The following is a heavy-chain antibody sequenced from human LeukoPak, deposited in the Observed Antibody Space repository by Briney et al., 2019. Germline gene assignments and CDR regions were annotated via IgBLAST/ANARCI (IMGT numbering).Heavy chain of an antibody. CDR1: GGSISSGGYY. CDR2: IYYSGST. V-gene: IGHV4-31*03. D-gene: IGHD2/OR15-2a*01. CDR3: ARVVSPGAFDI. Sequence: SQTLSLTCTVSGGSISSGGYYWSWIRQHPGKGLEWIGYIYYSGSTYYNPSLKSRVTISVDTSKNQFSPKLSSVTAADTAVYYCARVVSPGAFDIWGQGTMVTVSS. J-gene: IGHJ3*02.